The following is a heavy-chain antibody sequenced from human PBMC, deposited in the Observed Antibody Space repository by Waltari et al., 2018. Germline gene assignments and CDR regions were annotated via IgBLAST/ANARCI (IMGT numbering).Heavy chain of an antibody. CDR1: GFTFRNQG. V-gene: IGHV3-15*01. CDR3: ATDRRQLWYKQLDS. D-gene: IGHD1-1*01. CDR2: IKTRSEGGAV. Sequence: EVQLVESGGSLVRPGGSLTISCTASGFTFRNQGVIWVSQTPGKGLEWVGRIKTRSEGGAVDYAAPVEGRFVISRDDSESTLFLRMDSLETDDTGVYYCATDRRQLWYKQLDSWGQGTLVTVSS. J-gene: IGHJ5*01.